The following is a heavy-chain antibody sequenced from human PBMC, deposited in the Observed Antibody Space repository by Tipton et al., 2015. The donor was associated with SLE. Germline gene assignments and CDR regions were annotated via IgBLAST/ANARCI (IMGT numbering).Heavy chain of an antibody. CDR1: GYNFTSYW. CDR2: IYPGDSDT. Sequence: QLVQSGAEVKKPGESLKISCKGSGYNFTSYWIGWVRQMPGKGLEWMAIIYPGDSDTRYSPSFQGQVTISADKSISTAYLQWSSLKASDTAMYYCARPGYCSGGSCADAFDIWGQGTMVTVSS. J-gene: IGHJ3*02. D-gene: IGHD2-15*01. V-gene: IGHV5-51*01. CDR3: ARPGYCSGGSCADAFDI.